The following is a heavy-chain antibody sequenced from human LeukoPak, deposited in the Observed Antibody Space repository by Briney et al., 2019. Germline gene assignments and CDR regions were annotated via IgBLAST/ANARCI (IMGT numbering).Heavy chain of an antibody. J-gene: IGHJ6*02. Sequence: GASVKVSCKASGYTFTGYYMHWVRQAPGQGLEWMGWINPNSGGTNYAQKFQGRVTMTRDTSISTAYMELSRLRSDDTAVYYCARESFLEGLSGYGMDAWGQGTTVTVSS. CDR3: ARESFLEGLSGYGMDA. CDR1: GYTFTGYY. V-gene: IGHV1-2*02. CDR2: INPNSGGT. D-gene: IGHD3-3*01.